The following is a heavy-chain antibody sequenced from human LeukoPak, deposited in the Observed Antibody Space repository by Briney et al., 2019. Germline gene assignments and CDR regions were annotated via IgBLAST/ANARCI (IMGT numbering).Heavy chain of an antibody. V-gene: IGHV1-18*01. CDR1: GYTFTSYG. D-gene: IGHD3-22*01. J-gene: IGHJ4*02. CDR3: ATRVTYYYDSSDLIDY. CDR2: ISAYNGNT. Sequence: ASVKVSCKASGYTFTSYGISWVRQAPGQELEWMGWISAYNGNTNYAQKLQGRVTMTTDTSTSTAYMELRSLRSDDTAVYYCATRVTYYYDSSDLIDYWGQGTLVTVSS.